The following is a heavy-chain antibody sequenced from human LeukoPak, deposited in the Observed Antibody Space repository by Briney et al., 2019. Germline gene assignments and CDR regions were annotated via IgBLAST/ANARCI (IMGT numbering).Heavy chain of an antibody. D-gene: IGHD3-22*01. CDR2: IYYSGST. Sequence: TLSLTCTVSGGSISSGDYYWSWIRQPPGKGLEWIGYIYYSGSTYYNPSLKSRVTISVDTSKNQFSLKLSSVTAADTAVCYCARGGRYYDSSGYYFDWGQGTLVTVSS. V-gene: IGHV4-30-4*01. CDR1: GGSISSGDYY. J-gene: IGHJ4*02. CDR3: ARGGRYYDSSGYYFD.